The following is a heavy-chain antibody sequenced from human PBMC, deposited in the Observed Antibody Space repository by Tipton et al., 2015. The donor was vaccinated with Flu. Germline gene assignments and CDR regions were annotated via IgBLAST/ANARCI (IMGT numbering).Heavy chain of an antibody. D-gene: IGHD1-26*01. CDR3: ARELVGAMGPDAFDF. CDR2: IYHHGTT. CDR1: GLSIATDYY. J-gene: IGHJ3*01. Sequence: TLSLTCAVSGLSIATDYYWGWIRQSPGKGLEWVGSIYHHGTTYYSPSLKGRVTISVDTAKNHFSLRLHSMTAADTAVYYCARELVGAMGPDAFDFWGQGTMVTVSS. V-gene: IGHV4-38-2*02.